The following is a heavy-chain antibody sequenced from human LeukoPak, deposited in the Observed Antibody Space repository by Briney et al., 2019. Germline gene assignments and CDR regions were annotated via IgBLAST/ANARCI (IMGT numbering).Heavy chain of an antibody. J-gene: IGHJ5*02. V-gene: IGHV1-8*01. D-gene: IGHD3-22*01. CDR1: GYTFTSYD. CDR2: MNPNSGNT. Sequence: ASVKVSCKASGYTFTSYDINWVRQATGQGLEWMGWMNPNSGNTGYAQKFQGRVTMTRNTSISTAYMELSSLRSEDTAVYYCARGDIMIVPRRWFDPWGQGTLVTVSS. CDR3: ARGDIMIVPRRWFDP.